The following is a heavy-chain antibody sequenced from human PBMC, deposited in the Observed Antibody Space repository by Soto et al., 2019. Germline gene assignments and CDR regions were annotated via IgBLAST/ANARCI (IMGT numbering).Heavy chain of an antibody. CDR3: ASSPSSSGWYYFDY. D-gene: IGHD6-19*01. CDR2: IYSGGST. Sequence: EVQLVESGGGLVQPGGSLRLSCAASGFTVSSNYMSWVRQAPGKGLEWVSGIYSGGSTYYADSVKGRFTISRDNPKNTLYLQMNSLRAEDTAVYYCASSPSSSGWYYFDYWGQGTLVTVSS. V-gene: IGHV3-66*01. J-gene: IGHJ4*02. CDR1: GFTVSSNY.